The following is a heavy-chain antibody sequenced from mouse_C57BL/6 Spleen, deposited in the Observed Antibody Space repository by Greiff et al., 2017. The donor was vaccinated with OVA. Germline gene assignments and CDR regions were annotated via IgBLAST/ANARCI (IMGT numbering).Heavy chain of an antibody. CDR3: TSPYYSNRNWFAY. CDR2: LDPETGGT. D-gene: IGHD2-5*01. J-gene: IGHJ3*01. Sequence: QVQLQQSGAELVRPGASVTLSCKASGYTFTDYEMHWVKQTPVHGLEWIGALDPETGGTAYNQKFKGKAILTADKSSSTAYMELRSLTSEDSAVYYCTSPYYSNRNWFAYWGQGTLVTVSA. V-gene: IGHV1-15*01. CDR1: GYTFTDYE.